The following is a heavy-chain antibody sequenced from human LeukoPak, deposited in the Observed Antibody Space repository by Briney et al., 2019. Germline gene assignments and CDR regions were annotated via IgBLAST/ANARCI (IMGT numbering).Heavy chain of an antibody. J-gene: IGHJ4*02. CDR3: ARAIERFTITANGGDY. Sequence: ASVKVSCKASGYTFTGYYMHWVRQAPGQGLEWMGRINPNSGGTNYAQKFQGRVTMTRDTSISTAYMELSRLRSDDTAVYYCARAIERFTITANGGDYWGQGTLVTVSS. D-gene: IGHD3-10*01. CDR2: INPNSGGT. V-gene: IGHV1-2*06. CDR1: GYTFTGYY.